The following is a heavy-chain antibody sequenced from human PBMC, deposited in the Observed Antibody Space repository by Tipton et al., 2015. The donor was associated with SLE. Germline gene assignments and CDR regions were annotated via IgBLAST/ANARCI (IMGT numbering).Heavy chain of an antibody. CDR2: IYYSGST. CDR1: GGSISSYY. D-gene: IGHD3-16*01. CDR3: ARDGGDHIDAFDI. J-gene: IGHJ3*02. Sequence: LRLSCTVSGGSISSYYWSCIRQPPGNGLEWIGYIYYSGSTNYNPSLKSRVTISVDTSKNQFSLKLSSVTAADTAVYYCARDGGDHIDAFDIWRQGTMVTVYS. V-gene: IGHV4-59*01.